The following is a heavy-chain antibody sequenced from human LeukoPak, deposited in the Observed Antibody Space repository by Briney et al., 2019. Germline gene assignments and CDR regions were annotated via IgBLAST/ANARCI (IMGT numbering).Heavy chain of an antibody. CDR3: ARDGHWDSSGWYRIDY. J-gene: IGHJ4*02. CDR2: TYYSGST. CDR1: SGSISSYY. V-gene: IGHV4-59*01. Sequence: SETLSLTCSVSSGSISSYYWIWIPQPPGKGLEWIVYTYYSGSTNYNPSLKSRVTISVDTSKNQSSMKLSSVTAAGTAVYYCARDGHWDSSGWYRIDYWGQGTLVTVSS. D-gene: IGHD6-19*01.